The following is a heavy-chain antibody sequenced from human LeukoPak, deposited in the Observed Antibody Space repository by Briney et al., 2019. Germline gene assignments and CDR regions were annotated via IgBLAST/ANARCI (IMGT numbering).Heavy chain of an antibody. J-gene: IGHJ4*02. CDR1: GFTFSSYS. CDR2: ISSSSYI. Sequence: GGSLRLSCAASGFTFSSYSMNWVRQAPGKGLDWVSSISSSSYIYYADSVKGRFTISRDNAKNSLYLQMNSLRAEDTAVYYCARVAGYSYGYLDYWGQGTLVTVSS. CDR3: ARVAGYSYGYLDY. D-gene: IGHD5-18*01. V-gene: IGHV3-21*01.